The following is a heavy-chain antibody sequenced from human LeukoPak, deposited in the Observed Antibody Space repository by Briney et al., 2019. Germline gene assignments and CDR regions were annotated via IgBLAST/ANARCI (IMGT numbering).Heavy chain of an antibody. CDR3: AREGRSSGGVFDY. Sequence: SETLSLTCNVSGGSISSCYWSWIRQPAGKGLEWIGRIYTSGSTNYNPSLKSRVTMSVDTSKNQFSLKLSSVTAADTAVYYCAREGRSSGGVFDYWGQGTLVTVSS. CDR1: GGSISSCY. V-gene: IGHV4-4*07. J-gene: IGHJ4*02. D-gene: IGHD6-19*01. CDR2: IYTSGST.